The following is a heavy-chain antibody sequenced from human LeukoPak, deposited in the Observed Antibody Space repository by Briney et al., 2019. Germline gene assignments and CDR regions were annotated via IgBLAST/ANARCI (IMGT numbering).Heavy chain of an antibody. V-gene: IGHV3-23*01. J-gene: IGHJ4*02. CDR2: ISGSGGTT. CDR1: GFTFSTYD. CDR3: ASALGAHYFGS. Sequence: GGSLRLSCAASGFTFSTYDMAWVRQAPGKGLEWVSAISGSGGTTYYADSVKGRFTISRDNSKDTLYLQMNSLRAEDTAVYYCASALGAHYFGSWGQGTLVTVSS. D-gene: IGHD1-26*01.